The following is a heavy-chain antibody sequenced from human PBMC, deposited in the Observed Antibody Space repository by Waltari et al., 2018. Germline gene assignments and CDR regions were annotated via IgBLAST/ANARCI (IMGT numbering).Heavy chain of an antibody. CDR3: ARDHYGDYSPFDY. CDR2: ISSSSSYI. V-gene: IGHV3-21*01. D-gene: IGHD4-17*01. Sequence: EVQLVESGGGLVKPGGSLRLSCAAPGFTFSSYSMNWVRQAPGKGLEWVSSISSSSSYIYYADSVKGRFTISRDNAKNSLYLQMNSLRAEDTAVYYCARDHYGDYSPFDYWGQGTLVTVSS. J-gene: IGHJ4*02. CDR1: GFTFSSYS.